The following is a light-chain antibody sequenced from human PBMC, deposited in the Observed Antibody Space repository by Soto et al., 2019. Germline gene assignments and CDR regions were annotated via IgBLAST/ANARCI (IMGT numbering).Light chain of an antibody. J-gene: IGLJ3*02. CDR1: RSDVGGYKF. CDR3: SSYTTSSTRV. Sequence: QSALTQPASLSGSPGQSITISCSGTRSDVGGYKFVSWYQQHPGKAPKLMIYEVSNRPSGVSNRFSGSKSGNTASLTISGLQAEDEADYYCSSYTTSSTRVFGGGTKLTVL. CDR2: EVS. V-gene: IGLV2-14*01.